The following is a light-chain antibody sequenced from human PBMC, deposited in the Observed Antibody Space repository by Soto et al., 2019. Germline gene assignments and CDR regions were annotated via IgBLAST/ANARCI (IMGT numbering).Light chain of an antibody. J-gene: IGLJ1*01. CDR1: SSDVGGYNY. CDR3: NSWTSSSTYV. CDR2: DVS. Sequence: QSALTQPASVSASPGQSITISCTGSSSDVGGYNYVSWYQHLPGKAPELMIYDVSNRPSGVSNRFSGSKSGNTASLTISGLQAEDEADYYCNSWTSSSTYVFGTGTKLTVL. V-gene: IGLV2-14*03.